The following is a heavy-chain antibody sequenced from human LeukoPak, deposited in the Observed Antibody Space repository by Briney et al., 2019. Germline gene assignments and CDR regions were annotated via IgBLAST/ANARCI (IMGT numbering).Heavy chain of an antibody. CDR1: GFTFGDYA. J-gene: IGHJ3*02. D-gene: IGHD6-25*01. Sequence: GGSLRLSCTASGFTFGDYAMSWFRQAPGKGLEWVGFIRSKAYGGTTEYAASVKGRFTISRDDSKSIAYLRMNSLKTEDTAVYYCTRAEKRDAFDIWGQGTMVTVSS. CDR2: IRSKAYGGTT. CDR3: TRAEKRDAFDI. V-gene: IGHV3-49*03.